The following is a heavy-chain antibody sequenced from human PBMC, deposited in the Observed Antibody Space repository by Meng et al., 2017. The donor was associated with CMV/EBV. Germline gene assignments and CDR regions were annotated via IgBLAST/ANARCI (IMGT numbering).Heavy chain of an antibody. CDR1: GDSFSSNIAA. D-gene: IGHD6-13*01. CDR2: TYYRSKWYN. CDR3: AREEAAAGRTNYYYYGMDV. V-gene: IGHV6-1*01. J-gene: IGHJ6*02. Sequence: SETLSLTCAISGDSFSSNIAAWNWIRQSPSRGLEWLGRTYYRSKWYNDYAVSVKSRITINPDTSKNQFSLQLNSVTPEDTAVYYCAREEAAAGRTNYYYYGMDVWGQGTTVTVSS.